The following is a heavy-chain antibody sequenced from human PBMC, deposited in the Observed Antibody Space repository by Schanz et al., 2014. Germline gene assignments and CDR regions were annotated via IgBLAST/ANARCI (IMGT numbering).Heavy chain of an antibody. J-gene: IGHJ5*02. CDR3: AKAEYDILTDSYSRLDP. V-gene: IGHV1-18*01. D-gene: IGHD3-9*01. CDR2: ISGYTGNT. Sequence: QVQLVQSGAEVKKPGASVRVSCKASGYTFTTYAMSWVRQAPGQGLEWVGWISGYTGNTKYEQKVQGRVTMTADTSTNTAYMELRSLRSDDTAVYYCAKAEYDILTDSYSRLDPWGQGTLVTDSS. CDR1: GYTFTTYA.